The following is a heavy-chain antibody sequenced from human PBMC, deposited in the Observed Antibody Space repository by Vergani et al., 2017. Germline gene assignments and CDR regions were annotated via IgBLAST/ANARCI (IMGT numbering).Heavy chain of an antibody. J-gene: IGHJ4*02. CDR2: IWDDGSNK. V-gene: IGHV3-33*01. D-gene: IGHD3-16*02. CDR3: ARGDYVWGSYRYIFPEDY. CDR1: GFTFSSYG. Sequence: QVQLVESGGGVVQPGRSLRLSCAASGFTFSSYGMHWVRQAPGKGLEWVAVIWDDGSNKYYADSVKGRFTISRDNSKNTLYLQMNSLTAEDTAVYYCARGDYVWGSYRYIFPEDYWGQGTLVTVSS.